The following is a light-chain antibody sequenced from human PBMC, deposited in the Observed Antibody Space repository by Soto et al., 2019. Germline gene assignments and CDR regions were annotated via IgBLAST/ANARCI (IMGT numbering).Light chain of an antibody. V-gene: IGKV3-11*01. J-gene: IGKJ4*01. CDR2: DAS. Sequence: EIVLTQSPATLSLSPGERATLSCRASQSVSSHLTWYQQKPGQAPMLHIYDASNRATGIPARFSGSGSGTDFTLTISSLEPEDFAVYYGQQRTNWRLTFGGGTKVEIK. CDR1: QSVSSH. CDR3: QQRTNWRLT.